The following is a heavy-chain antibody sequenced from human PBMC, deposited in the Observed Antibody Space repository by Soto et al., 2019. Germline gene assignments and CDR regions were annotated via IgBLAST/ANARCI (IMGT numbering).Heavy chain of an antibody. CDR1: GFTFSDYY. CDR2: IIPSSTYT. V-gene: IGHV3-11*06. Sequence: QVQLVESGGGLVKPGGSLRLSCAASGFTFSDYYMSWIRQAPGGGLEWASYIIPSSTYTNYADTVKGRFTISRDNANNALFLQMNSLRAEDTSMFYCARALLPRQYGSRTYGMDVWGQGTTVTVSS. CDR3: ARALLPRQYGSRTYGMDV. J-gene: IGHJ6*02. D-gene: IGHD3-10*01.